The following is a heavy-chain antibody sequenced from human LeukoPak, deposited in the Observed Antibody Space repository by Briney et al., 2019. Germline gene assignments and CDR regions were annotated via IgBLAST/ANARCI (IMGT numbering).Heavy chain of an antibody. Sequence: GGSLRLSCAASGFTFSSYGMHWVRQAPGKGLEWVAFIRYDGSNKYYADSVKGRFTISRDNAKNSFYLQMNSLRAEDTALYYCARDRGGIGYCMDVWGKGTTVTVSS. CDR1: GFTFSSYG. D-gene: IGHD3-16*02. CDR3: ARDRGGIGYCMDV. J-gene: IGHJ6*03. CDR2: IRYDGSNK. V-gene: IGHV3-30*02.